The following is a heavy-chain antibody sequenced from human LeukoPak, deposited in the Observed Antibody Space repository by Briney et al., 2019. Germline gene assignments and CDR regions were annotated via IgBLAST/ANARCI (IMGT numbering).Heavy chain of an antibody. V-gene: IGHV3-66*01. Sequence: GGSLRLPCAASGLSVSNTYMGWVRQAPEKGLEGVSVTYSCGTTFYADSVRGRVTISRDSSKNTLYLQVNSLRAEDTAIYYCASRFKYGDYFDYWGQGTLITVSS. CDR2: TYSCGTT. J-gene: IGHJ4*02. D-gene: IGHD4-17*01. CDR3: ASRFKYGDYFDY. CDR1: GLSVSNTY.